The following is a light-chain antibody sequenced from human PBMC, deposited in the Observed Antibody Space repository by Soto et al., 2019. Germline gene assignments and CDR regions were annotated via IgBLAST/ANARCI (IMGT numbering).Light chain of an antibody. CDR1: QSVSSF. CDR2: GAS. Sequence: EIVMTHSPATLSVSPVERATLSFSASQSVSSFVAWYQQKPGQAPSLLIFGASSRATGIPDRFSGSGSGTDFTLTISGLEPEDFAVYYCQKYATSPGTFGQGTKVDIK. CDR3: QKYATSPGT. V-gene: IGKV3-20*01. J-gene: IGKJ1*01.